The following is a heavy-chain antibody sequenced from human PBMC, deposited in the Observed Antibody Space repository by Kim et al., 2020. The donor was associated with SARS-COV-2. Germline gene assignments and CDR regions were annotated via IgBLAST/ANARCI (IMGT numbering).Heavy chain of an antibody. V-gene: IGHV4-61*02. Sequence: SETLSLTCTVSGDSVSRAGFYWSWVRQPAGKGLEWIGRVYTSGSTSYNPSLRSRLTLSVDPSKNQLSLTLNSVTAADTGTYYCARVQIGRVQLWYHAFDIWGHGTTVTVSS. D-gene: IGHD3-10*01. J-gene: IGHJ3*02. CDR2: VYTSGST. CDR3: ARVQIGRVQLWYHAFDI. CDR1: GDSVSRAGFY.